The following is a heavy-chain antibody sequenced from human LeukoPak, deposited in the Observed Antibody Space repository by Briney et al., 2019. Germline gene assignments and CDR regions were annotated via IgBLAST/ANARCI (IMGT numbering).Heavy chain of an antibody. CDR1: GGSISSYY. CDR3: ARDGNRRRDGYNVPDY. CDR2: IYYSGST. J-gene: IGHJ4*02. Sequence: PSETLSLTCTVSGGSISSYYWSWIRQPPGKGLEWIGYIYYSGSTNYNPSLKSRVTISVDTSKNQFSLKLSSVTAADTAVYYCARDGNRRRDGYNVPDYWGQGTLVTVSS. D-gene: IGHD5-24*01. V-gene: IGHV4-59*01.